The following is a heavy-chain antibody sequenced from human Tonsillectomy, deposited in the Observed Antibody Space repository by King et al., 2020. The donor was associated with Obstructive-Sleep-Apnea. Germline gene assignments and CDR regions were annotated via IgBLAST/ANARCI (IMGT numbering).Heavy chain of an antibody. D-gene: IGHD3-9*01. CDR2: ISSSGTYI. CDR3: AGVYYDILTGYGGYADY. Sequence: VQLVESGGGLVKPGGSLRLSCAASGFTFSRYTMNWVRQAPGKGLEWVSSISSSGTYIHYADPVKGRFTISRYNAENSLYLQMKSLRAEDTAVYYCAGVYYDILTGYGGYADYWGQGTLVTVSS. J-gene: IGHJ4*02. V-gene: IGHV3-21*01. CDR1: GFTFSRYT.